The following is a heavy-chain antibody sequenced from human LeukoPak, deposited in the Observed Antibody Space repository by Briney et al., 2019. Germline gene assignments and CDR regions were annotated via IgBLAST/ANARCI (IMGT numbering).Heavy chain of an antibody. CDR1: GGTFSSYA. V-gene: IGHV1-69*04. Sequence: ASVKVSCKASGGTFSSYAISWVRQAPGQGLEWMGRIIPILGIANYAQKFQGRVTITADKSTSTAYMELSSLRSEDTAVYYCARAIHDILTGYATGAYYYGMDVWGQGTTVTVSS. J-gene: IGHJ6*02. CDR2: IIPILGIA. D-gene: IGHD3-9*01. CDR3: ARAIHDILTGYATGAYYYGMDV.